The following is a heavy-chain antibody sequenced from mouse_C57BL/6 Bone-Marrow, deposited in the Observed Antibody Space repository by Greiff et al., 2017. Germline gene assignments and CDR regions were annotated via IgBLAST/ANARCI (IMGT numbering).Heavy chain of an antibody. CDR1: GFNIKDDY. J-gene: IGHJ2*01. V-gene: IGHV14-4*01. D-gene: IGHD1-1*02. CDR3: TTLWYFDY. Sequence: EVQLQQSGAELVRPGASVKLSCTASGFNIKDDYMPWVKQRPEQGLEWIGWINPENGDTEYASKFQGKATITADTSSNTAYLQLSSLTSEDTAVYYCTTLWYFDYWGQGTTLTVSS. CDR2: INPENGDT.